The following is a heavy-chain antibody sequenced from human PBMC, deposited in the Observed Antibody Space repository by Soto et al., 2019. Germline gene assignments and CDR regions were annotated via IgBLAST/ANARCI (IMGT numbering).Heavy chain of an antibody. V-gene: IGHV4-31*03. CDR3: VRDRGTTLRMDV. CDR2: ILYSEKN. J-gene: IGHJ6*02. D-gene: IGHD3-10*01. Sequence: SETLSLTCSVSGASITSGGSYWTWIRQHPGKGLEWIGNILYSEKNYYNPSLKSRVTISLDTSKNQFSLKVNSVTAADTAVYYCVRDRGTTLRMDVCGPGTTVTVSS. CDR1: GASITSGGSY.